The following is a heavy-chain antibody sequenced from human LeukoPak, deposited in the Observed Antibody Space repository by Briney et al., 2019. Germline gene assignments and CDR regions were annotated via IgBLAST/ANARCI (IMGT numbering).Heavy chain of an antibody. CDR1: GYTLTELS. J-gene: IGHJ4*02. V-gene: IGHV1-24*01. D-gene: IGHD3-10*01. Sequence: ASVKVSCKVSGYTLTELSMHWVRQAPGKGLEWMGGFDPEDGETIYAQKFQGRVTMTEDTSTDTAYMELSSLRSEDTAVYYCATDLTYYYGSGSPHFDYWGQGTLVTVSS. CDR3: ATDLTYYYGSGSPHFDY. CDR2: FDPEDGET.